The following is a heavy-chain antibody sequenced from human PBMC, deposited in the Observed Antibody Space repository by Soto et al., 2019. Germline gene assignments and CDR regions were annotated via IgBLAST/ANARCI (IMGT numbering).Heavy chain of an antibody. Sequence: PSETLSLTCTVSGGSISCYFCTWIRQPPGKGLEWIGYIYYSGSTNYNPSLKSRVTISVDTSKNQFSLKLSSVTAADTAVYYCARFKVGGNWFDPWGQGTLVTVSS. CDR3: ARFKVGGNWFDP. J-gene: IGHJ5*02. CDR1: GGSISCYF. D-gene: IGHD2-15*01. V-gene: IGHV4-59*01. CDR2: IYYSGST.